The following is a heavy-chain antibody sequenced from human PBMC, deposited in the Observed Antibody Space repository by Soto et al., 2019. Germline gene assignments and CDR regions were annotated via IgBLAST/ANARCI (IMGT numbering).Heavy chain of an antibody. D-gene: IGHD4-17*01. V-gene: IGHV3-30-3*01. Sequence: GRTLKLCCAASGFTLNSYAMHWVRQAPGKGLEWVAVISYDGSNKYYADSVKGRFTISRDNSKNTLYLQMNSLRAEDTAVYYRRSADVW. CDR3: RSADV. CDR1: GFTLNSYA. J-gene: IGHJ6*01. CDR2: ISYDGSNK.